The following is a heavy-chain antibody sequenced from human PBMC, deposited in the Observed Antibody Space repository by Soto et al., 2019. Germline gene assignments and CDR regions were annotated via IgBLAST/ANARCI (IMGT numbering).Heavy chain of an antibody. Sequence: ETLSLTCTVSGGSISSGGYYWSWIRQPPGKGLEWIGSIYYSGSTYYNPSLKSRVTISVDTSKNQFSLKLSSVTAADTAVYYCARHTPAISISDHWGQGTLVTVSS. J-gene: IGHJ4*02. D-gene: IGHD2-15*01. V-gene: IGHV4-39*01. CDR1: GGSISSGGYY. CDR2: IYYSGST. CDR3: ARHTPAISISDH.